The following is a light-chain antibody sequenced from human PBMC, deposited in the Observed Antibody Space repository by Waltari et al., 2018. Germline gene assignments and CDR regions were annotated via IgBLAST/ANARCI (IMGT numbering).Light chain of an antibody. V-gene: IGLV2-14*03. CDR2: DVI. CDR1: DSDIGNYDS. J-gene: IGLJ1*01. CDR3: TSYTTRNTFV. Sequence: QSALTQPASVSGSPGQSITVSCSGTDSDIGNYDSVSWYQQHPGEAPKVIIFDVINLPSGISTRFSGSKSGNTASLAISGLQTEDEADYFCTSYTTRNTFVFGTGTKVTV.